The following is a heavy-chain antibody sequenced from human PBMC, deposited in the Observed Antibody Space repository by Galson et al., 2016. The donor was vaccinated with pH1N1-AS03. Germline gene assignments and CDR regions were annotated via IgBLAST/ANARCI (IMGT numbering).Heavy chain of an antibody. CDR1: EFSLSTSGVG. D-gene: IGHD4-17*01. V-gene: IGHV2-5*01. CDR2: IYWNDDI. Sequence: PALVTPTQTLTLTCTFSEFSLSTSGVGVGWIRQAPGKALEWLAIIYWNDDIRYSPSLRNRLTITKDTSKSQVVLTMTNMDPVDTATYFCARAYYGDFADWFDPWGQGTLVTVSS. CDR3: ARAYYGDFADWFDP. J-gene: IGHJ5*02.